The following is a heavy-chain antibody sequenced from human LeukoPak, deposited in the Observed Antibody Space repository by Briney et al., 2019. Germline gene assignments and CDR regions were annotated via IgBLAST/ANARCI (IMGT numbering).Heavy chain of an antibody. CDR3: AKQKITMVRGVIHYYFDY. CDR2: ISGSGGST. V-gene: IGHV3-23*01. CDR1: GITFSSYA. J-gene: IGHJ4*02. Sequence: GGSLRLSCAASGITFSSYAMSWVRQAPGKGLEWVSAISGSGGSTYYADSVKGRFTISRDNSENTLYLQMNSLRAEDTAVYYCAKQKITMVRGVIHYYFDYWGQGTLVTVSS. D-gene: IGHD3-10*01.